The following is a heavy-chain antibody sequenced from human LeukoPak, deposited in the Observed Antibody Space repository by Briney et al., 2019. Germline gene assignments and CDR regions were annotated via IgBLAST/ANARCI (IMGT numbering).Heavy chain of an antibody. CDR3: ARDMRRSPSRRYQFDP. J-gene: IGHJ5*02. CDR1: GASLNTYY. CDR2: IYNCGST. D-gene: IGHD2-2*01. V-gene: IGHV4-59*01. Sequence: PSLTLSLTCTVSGASLNTYYWIWIRQPPGPGLEWMGFIYNCGSTIYNPSLSGRVTISVDTSKNRFSLKLTSVTAADTAVYYCARDMRRSPSRRYQFDPWGQGTLVTVSS.